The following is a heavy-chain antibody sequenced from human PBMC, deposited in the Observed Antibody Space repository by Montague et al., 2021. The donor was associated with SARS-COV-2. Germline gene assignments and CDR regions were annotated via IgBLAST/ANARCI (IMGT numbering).Heavy chain of an antibody. J-gene: IGHJ6*02. D-gene: IGHD2-8*01. Sequence: SETLSLTCTVSGGSISRSYWSWIRQPPGKGLEWIGYIYYTGSTDYNPSLKSRVTISVDTSKSQLPLKLISVTAADTVVYFCARHMSDCSKGICHTYYYYGWDVRGQGTTVTVSS. CDR1: GGSISRSY. V-gene: IGHV4-59*08. CDR2: IYYTGST. CDR3: ARHMSDCSKGICHTYYYYGWDV.